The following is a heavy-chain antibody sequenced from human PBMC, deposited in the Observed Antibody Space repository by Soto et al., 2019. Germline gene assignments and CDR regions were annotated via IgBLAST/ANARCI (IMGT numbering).Heavy chain of an antibody. Sequence: PSETLSLTCTVSGVSISGTSYYWGWIRQTPAKGLEWIGTIYYSGETFYNPFLKSRVTISIDTSKNHFSLNLTSVTAADTAIYYCARHGSFWGQGALVTVSS. D-gene: IGHD3-16*02. CDR1: GVSISGTSYY. CDR2: IYYSGET. V-gene: IGHV4-39*01. CDR3: ARHGSF. J-gene: IGHJ1*01.